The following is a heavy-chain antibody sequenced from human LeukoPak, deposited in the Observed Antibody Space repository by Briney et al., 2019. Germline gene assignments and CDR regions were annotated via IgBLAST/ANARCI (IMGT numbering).Heavy chain of an antibody. CDR3: TSQRSYYDYVWGSYRYVNFDY. Sequence: PGGSLRLSCAASGFTFSNAWMSWVRQAPGKGLEWVGRIKSKTDGGTTDYAAPVKGRFTIPRDDSKNTLYLQMNSLKTEDTAVYYCTSQRSYYDYVWGSYRYVNFDYWDQGTLVTVSS. J-gene: IGHJ4*02. V-gene: IGHV3-15*01. CDR2: IKSKTDGGTT. D-gene: IGHD3-16*02. CDR1: GFTFSNAW.